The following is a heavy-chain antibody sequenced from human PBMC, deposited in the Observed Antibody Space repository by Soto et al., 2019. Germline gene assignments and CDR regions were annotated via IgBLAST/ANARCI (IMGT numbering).Heavy chain of an antibody. V-gene: IGHV3-48*02. D-gene: IGHD5-12*01. Sequence: EVQLVESGGGLVQPGGSLRLACAASGFTFSGYGMNWLRQAPGKGLEWVSYMSSSSTTIYYADPVKGRFTISRDNAKNSLYLQMNSLRDEDTAVYYCARNGDSGNHAAFDICRQGTMVTVSS. CDR3: ARNGDSGNHAAFDI. J-gene: IGHJ3*02. CDR2: MSSSSTTI. CDR1: GFTFSGYG.